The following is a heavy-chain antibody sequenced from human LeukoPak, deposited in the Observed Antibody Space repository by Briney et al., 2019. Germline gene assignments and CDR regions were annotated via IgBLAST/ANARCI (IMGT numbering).Heavy chain of an antibody. V-gene: IGHV4-59*01. CDR2: VYYNGNT. J-gene: IGHJ4*02. CDR3: ARDPTRTLYFDY. CDR1: GEPISSYY. D-gene: IGHD5-12*01. Sequence: SETLSLTCLVSGEPISSYYWSWIRQAPGRGPEYIGNVYYNGNTNYNPSLKSRVAISVDAPKNQFSLKLTSVTAADTAVYYCARDPTRTLYFDYWGQGTLVTVSS.